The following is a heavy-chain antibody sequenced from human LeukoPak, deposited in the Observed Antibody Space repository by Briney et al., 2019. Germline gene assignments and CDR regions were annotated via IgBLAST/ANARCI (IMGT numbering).Heavy chain of an antibody. D-gene: IGHD3-10*02. CDR1: GYTFTSYG. CDR2: ISAYNGNT. J-gene: IGHJ5*02. Sequence: GASVKVSCKASGYTFTSYGISWVRQAPGQGLEWMGWISAYNGNTNYAQKLQGRVTMTTDTSTSTAYMELRSLRSDDTAVYYCARGVPYVFWLGHPRSSNWFDPWGQGTLVTVSS. V-gene: IGHV1-18*01. CDR3: ARGVPYVFWLGHPRSSNWFDP.